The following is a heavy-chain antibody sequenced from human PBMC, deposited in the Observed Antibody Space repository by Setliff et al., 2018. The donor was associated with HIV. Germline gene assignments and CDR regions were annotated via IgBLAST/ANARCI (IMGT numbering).Heavy chain of an antibody. CDR1: DGSISNHY. V-gene: IGHV4-59*08. Sequence: PSETLSLTCTVSDGSISNHYWSWIRQSPGKGLEWIGYVDDTGSPYYNPSLRSRLTISLGTSKNQFSLKLSSVTAADTAVYYCARHDGTYCGGDCYLLGYFDLWGRGTLVTVSS. D-gene: IGHD2-21*02. CDR2: VDDTGSP. CDR3: ARHDGTYCGGDCYLLGYFDL. J-gene: IGHJ2*01.